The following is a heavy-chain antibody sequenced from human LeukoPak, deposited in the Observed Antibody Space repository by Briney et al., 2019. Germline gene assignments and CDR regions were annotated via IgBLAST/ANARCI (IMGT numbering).Heavy chain of an antibody. J-gene: IGHJ4*02. CDR2: INPNSGGT. Sequence: ASVKVSCKASGYTFNSFGISWVRQAPGQGLEWMGWINPNSGGTNYAQKFQGRVTMTRDTSISTAYMELSRLRSDDTAVYYCATDRPGIAVAGGGHYFDYWGQGTLVTVSS. V-gene: IGHV1-2*02. D-gene: IGHD6-19*01. CDR3: ATDRPGIAVAGGGHYFDY. CDR1: GYTFNSFG.